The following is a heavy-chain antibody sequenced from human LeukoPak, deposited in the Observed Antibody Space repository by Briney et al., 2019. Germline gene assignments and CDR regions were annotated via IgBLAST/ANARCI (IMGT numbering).Heavy chain of an antibody. V-gene: IGHV3-15*01. D-gene: IGHD2-21*01. CDR1: GFTFSTNA. J-gene: IGHJ4*02. CDR2: IKPKTDGETT. CDR3: ITPLPYSAQ. Sequence: GGSLRLSCLTSGFTFSTNAMSWVRQAPGKGLEWVGRIKPKTDGETTEYAAPVKDRFSISRDDSKSMMYLQMNSLKTEDTAVYYCITPLPYSAQGGQGTLVTVSS.